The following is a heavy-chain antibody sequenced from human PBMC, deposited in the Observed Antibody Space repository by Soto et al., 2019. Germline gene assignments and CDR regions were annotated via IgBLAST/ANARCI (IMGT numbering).Heavy chain of an antibody. Sequence: PGGSLRLSCAASGFTFSSYAMSWVRQAPGKGLEWVSAISGSGGSTYYADSVKGRFTISRDNSKNTLYLQMNSLRAEDTAVYYCANGGAVRPYYYYGIDVWGPGTTVTASS. D-gene: IGHD2-2*01. J-gene: IGHJ6*02. V-gene: IGHV3-23*01. CDR3: ANGGAVRPYYYYGIDV. CDR1: GFTFSSYA. CDR2: ISGSGGST.